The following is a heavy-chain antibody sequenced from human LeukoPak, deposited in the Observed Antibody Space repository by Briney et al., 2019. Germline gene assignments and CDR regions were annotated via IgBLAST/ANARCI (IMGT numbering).Heavy chain of an antibody. CDR1: GGTFSSYA. CDR3: ARERGVGVAKEKKQPNEYYFDY. Sequence: GSSVKVSCKASGGTFSSYAISWVRQAPGQGLEWMGGIIPILGTANYAQKFQGRVTITTDESTSTAYMGLSSLRSEDTAVYYCARERGVGVAKEKKQPNEYYFDYWGQGTLVTVSS. D-gene: IGHD3-3*01. CDR2: IIPILGTA. J-gene: IGHJ4*02. V-gene: IGHV1-69*05.